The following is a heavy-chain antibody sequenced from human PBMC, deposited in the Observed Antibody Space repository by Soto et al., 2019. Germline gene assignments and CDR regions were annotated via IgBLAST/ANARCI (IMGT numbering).Heavy chain of an antibody. J-gene: IGHJ3*02. V-gene: IGHV1-18*01. CDR3: ARDLLDLCIGYCSGGRGFDAFDI. Sequence: GASVKVSCKASGYTFTSYGISCVRQAPGQGLEWMGWISAYNGNTNYAQKLQGRVTMTTDTSTSTAYMELRSLRSDDTAVYYCARDLLDLCIGYCSGGRGFDAFDIWGQGTMVTVSS. CDR1: GYTFTSYG. CDR2: ISAYNGNT. D-gene: IGHD2-15*01.